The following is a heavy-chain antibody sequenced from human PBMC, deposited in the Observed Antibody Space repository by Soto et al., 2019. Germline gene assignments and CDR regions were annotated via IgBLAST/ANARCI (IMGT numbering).Heavy chain of an antibody. CDR1: GDTFSIYT. J-gene: IGHJ4*02. CDR3: ARDRANSNWPNFDF. Sequence: QVQLVQSGSEVKKPGSSVKVSCKASGDTFSIYTISWVRQAPGQGLEWMGRVLPFFDMTTYAQRFQGRLTITAHKSTTTGYMELSSLRSEDTAVYYCARDRANSNWPNFDFWGQGTLFTVSS. V-gene: IGHV1-69*02. D-gene: IGHD6-13*01. CDR2: VLPFFDMT.